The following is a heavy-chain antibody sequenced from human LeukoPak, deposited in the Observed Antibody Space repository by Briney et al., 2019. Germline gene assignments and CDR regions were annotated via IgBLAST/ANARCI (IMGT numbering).Heavy chain of an antibody. Sequence: PSETLSLTCTVSGYSLSSDYYWGWIRQPPGKGLEWIGSVYHSGTTYHNPSLKSRVTMSVDTSKNQFSLTLTSVTAADTALYYCTRELAGTTVEDWGQGTLVTVSS. V-gene: IGHV4-38-2*02. J-gene: IGHJ4*02. CDR3: TRELAGTTVED. CDR1: GYSLSSDYY. D-gene: IGHD1-1*01. CDR2: VYHSGTT.